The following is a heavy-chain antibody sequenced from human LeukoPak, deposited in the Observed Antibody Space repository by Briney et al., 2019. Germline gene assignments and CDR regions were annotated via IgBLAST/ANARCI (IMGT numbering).Heavy chain of an antibody. D-gene: IGHD6-13*01. CDR2: IKQDGSEK. CDR1: GFTYSSNA. CDR3: ARGVIAAADHGGMDV. J-gene: IGHJ6*02. V-gene: IGHV3-7*05. Sequence: PGESLRLSCAASGFTYSSNAMSWVRQAPGKGLEWVANIKQDGSEKYYVDSVKGRFTISRDNAKNSLYLQMNSLRAEDTAVYYCARGVIAAADHGGMDVWGQGTTVTVSS.